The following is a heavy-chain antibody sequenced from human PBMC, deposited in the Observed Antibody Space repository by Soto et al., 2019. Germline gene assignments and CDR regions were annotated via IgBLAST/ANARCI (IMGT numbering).Heavy chain of an antibody. V-gene: IGHV1-2*04. CDR2: INPNSGGT. CDR1: GYTFTSYY. Sequence: QVQLVQSGAEVKKPGASVKVSCKASGYTFTSYYMHWVRQAPGQGLEWMGWINPNSGGTNYAQKFQGWVTMTRDTSISTAYMELSRLRSDDTAVYYCARDGRYCSGGSCYGEVSNWFDPWGQGTLVTVSS. CDR3: ARDGRYCSGGSCYGEVSNWFDP. J-gene: IGHJ5*02. D-gene: IGHD2-15*01.